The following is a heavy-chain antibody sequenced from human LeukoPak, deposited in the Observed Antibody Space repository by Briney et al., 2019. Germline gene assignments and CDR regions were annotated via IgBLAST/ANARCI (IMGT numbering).Heavy chain of an antibody. Sequence: AGGSLRLSCAASGFTFSSYSMNWVRQAPGKGLEWVSSISSSSYIYYADSVKGRFTISRDNAKNSLYLQMNSLRAEDTAVYYCARPSLWFGELARDYYYYGMDVWGQGTTVTVSS. D-gene: IGHD3-10*01. CDR3: ARPSLWFGELARDYYYYGMDV. CDR1: GFTFSSYS. J-gene: IGHJ6*02. CDR2: ISSSSYI. V-gene: IGHV3-21*01.